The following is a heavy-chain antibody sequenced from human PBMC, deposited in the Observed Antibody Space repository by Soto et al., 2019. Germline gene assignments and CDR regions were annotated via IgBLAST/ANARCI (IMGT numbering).Heavy chain of an antibody. CDR1: GFPFSSYA. Sequence: EVQLLESGGGLVQPGGSLRLSCAASGFPFSSYAMSWVRQAPGKGLEWVSSVGVSGDTYYADSVEGRFIISRDNSENTVNLQMNSLRAEDTAIYYCWKNDYFDNWSQGTLVTVSS. CDR2: VGVSGDT. V-gene: IGHV3-23*01. CDR3: WKNDYFDN. J-gene: IGHJ4*02.